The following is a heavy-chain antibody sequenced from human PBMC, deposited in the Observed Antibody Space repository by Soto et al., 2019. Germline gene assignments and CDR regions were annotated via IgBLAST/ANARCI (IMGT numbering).Heavy chain of an antibody. J-gene: IGHJ4*02. D-gene: IGHD3-16*01. V-gene: IGHV3-74*01. Sequence: EVQLVESGGGLVQPGGSLRLSCAASGFTFSNYWMHWVRQAPGKGPVWVSRSNTEGSTTNYADFVKGLLTISRDNAKNTLYRHTNILGADDTAVYYCARNLGGYASHRGQGTLVTVSS. CDR3: ARNLGGYASH. CDR2: SNTEGSTT. CDR1: GFTFSNYW.